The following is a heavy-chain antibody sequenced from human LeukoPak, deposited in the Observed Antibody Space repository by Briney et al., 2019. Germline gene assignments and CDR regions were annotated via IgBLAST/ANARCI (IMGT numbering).Heavy chain of an antibody. CDR2: ISSSSSYT. D-gene: IGHD3-10*01. CDR3: AKEGGDGSGSYMNNWFDP. J-gene: IGHJ5*02. CDR1: GFTFSSYS. V-gene: IGHV3-21*04. Sequence: GGSLRLSCAASGFTFSSYSMNWIRQAPGKGLEWVSSISSSSSYTYYADSVKGRFTISRDNSKNTLYVQMNSLRADDTAVYYCAKEGGDGSGSYMNNWFDPWGQGTLVTVSS.